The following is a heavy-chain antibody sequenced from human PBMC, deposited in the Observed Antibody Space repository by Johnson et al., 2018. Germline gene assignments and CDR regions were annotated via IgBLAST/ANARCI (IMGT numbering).Heavy chain of an antibody. J-gene: IGHJ6*04. CDR2: IYYTGNT. V-gene: IGHV4-59*01. CDR3: ASVVPAALFPSLDV. Sequence: QVQLQESGPGLVKPSETXSLTCTVSGGFISSYYWSWLRQPPGKGLEWFGSIYYTGNTNYNPSLKSRVTLSRDTSKNQFSLKPSSVTAADTAVYYCASVVPAALFPSLDVWGKGATVTVSS. CDR1: GGFISSYY. D-gene: IGHD2-2*01.